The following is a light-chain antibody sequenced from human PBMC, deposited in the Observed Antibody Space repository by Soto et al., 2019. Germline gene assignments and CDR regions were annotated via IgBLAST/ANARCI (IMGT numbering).Light chain of an antibody. Sequence: QSVLTQPPSVSGAPGQRVTISCTGSSSNIGAGYDVHWYQQLPGIAPKLLIYTNNNRPSGVPDRFSGSKSGTSASLAITGLQAEDEADYYCQSYDSALRVYVFGTGTKVTAL. CDR3: QSYDSALRVYV. CDR1: SSNIGAGYD. J-gene: IGLJ1*01. V-gene: IGLV1-40*01. CDR2: TNN.